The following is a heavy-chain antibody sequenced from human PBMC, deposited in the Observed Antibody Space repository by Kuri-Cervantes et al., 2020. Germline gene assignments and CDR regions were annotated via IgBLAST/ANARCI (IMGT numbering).Heavy chain of an antibody. CDR2: ISYDGSNK. Sequence: GESLKISCAASGFTFSSYAMHWVRQAPGKGLEWVAVISYDGSNKYYADSVKGRFTIYRDNSKNTLYLQMNSLRAEDTAVYYCARDALAGGFGYGMDVWGQGTTVTVSS. D-gene: IGHD6-25*01. J-gene: IGHJ6*02. V-gene: IGHV3-30-3*01. CDR1: GFTFSSYA. CDR3: ARDALAGGFGYGMDV.